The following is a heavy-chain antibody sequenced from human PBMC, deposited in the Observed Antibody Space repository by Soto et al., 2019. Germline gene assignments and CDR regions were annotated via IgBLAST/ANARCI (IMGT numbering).Heavy chain of an antibody. CDR3: ARVTYYYDSSGYYSAPRAFDI. J-gene: IGHJ3*02. V-gene: IGHV3-48*03. CDR1: GFTFSSYE. D-gene: IGHD3-22*01. Sequence: AGGSLRLSCAASGFTFSSYEMKWVRQAPGKGLEWVSYISSSGSTIYYADSVKGRFTISRDNAKNSLYLQMNSLRAEDTAVYYCARVTYYYDSSGYYSAPRAFDIWGQGTMVTVSS. CDR2: ISSSGSTI.